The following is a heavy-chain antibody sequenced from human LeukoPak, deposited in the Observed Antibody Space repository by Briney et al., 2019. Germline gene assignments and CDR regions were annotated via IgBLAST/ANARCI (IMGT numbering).Heavy chain of an antibody. CDR1: GFTFDDYA. CDR3: ARARIGYYGMDV. Sequence: PGGSLRLSCAASGFTFDDYAMHWVRQAPGKGLEWVSGISRNSGSIGYADSVKGRFTISRDNAKNPLYLQMNSLRAEDTALYYCARARIGYYGMDVWGQGTTVTVSS. CDR2: ISRNSGSI. D-gene: IGHD1-26*01. J-gene: IGHJ6*02. V-gene: IGHV3-9*01.